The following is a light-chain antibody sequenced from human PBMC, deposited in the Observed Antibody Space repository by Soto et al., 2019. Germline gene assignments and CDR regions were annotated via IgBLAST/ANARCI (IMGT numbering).Light chain of an antibody. V-gene: IGLV1-44*01. CDR2: IDD. Sequence: QSVPTQPPSLSGTPGQRVTISCSGSTSNIAGNTVHWYQHLPETAPKLLIYIDDQRPSGVPDRFSGSKSGTSASLAISGLQSEDEADYYCATWDDSLNAAVFGGGTQLPVL. CDR1: TSNIAGNT. J-gene: IGLJ7*01. CDR3: ATWDDSLNAAV.